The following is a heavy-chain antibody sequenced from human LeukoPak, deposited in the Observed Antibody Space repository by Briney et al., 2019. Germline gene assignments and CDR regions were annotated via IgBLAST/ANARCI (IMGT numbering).Heavy chain of an antibody. V-gene: IGHV3-9*01. Sequence: GGSLRLSCAASGLTFDDYAMHWVRQAPGKGLEWVSGISWNSGSIGYADSVKGRFTISRDNAKNSLYLQMNSLRAEDTAVYYCARDQEMATKEYYFDYWGQGTLVTVSS. J-gene: IGHJ4*02. CDR3: ARDQEMATKEYYFDY. CDR2: ISWNSGSI. CDR1: GLTFDDYA. D-gene: IGHD5-24*01.